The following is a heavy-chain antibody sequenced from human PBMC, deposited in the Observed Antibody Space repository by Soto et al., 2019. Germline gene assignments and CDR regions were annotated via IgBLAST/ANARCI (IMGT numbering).Heavy chain of an antibody. CDR1: GGSISSGGYY. V-gene: IGHV4-31*03. J-gene: IGHJ5*02. CDR2: IYYSGST. Sequence: QVQLQESGPGLVKPSQTLSLTCTVSGGSISSGGYYWSWIRQHPGKGLEWIGYIYYSGSTYYNPSLKSRVTISVDTSKNQFALKLSSVTAADTAVYYCARNRGYCSGGSCYSHNWFDPWGQGTLVTVSS. CDR3: ARNRGYCSGGSCYSHNWFDP. D-gene: IGHD2-15*01.